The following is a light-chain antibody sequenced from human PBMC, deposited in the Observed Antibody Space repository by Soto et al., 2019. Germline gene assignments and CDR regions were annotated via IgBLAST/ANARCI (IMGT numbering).Light chain of an antibody. CDR3: QQYISYPYT. J-gene: IGKJ2*01. CDR2: DAS. Sequence: IQMTQFTSTLSASVGDRVTITCRASQTTNTWLAWYQQKPGTAPKLLIYDASSLEGGVPSRFSASGSGTEFTLTISSLQPDDLATYYCQQYISYPYTFGQGTKVDIK. V-gene: IGKV1-5*01. CDR1: QTTNTW.